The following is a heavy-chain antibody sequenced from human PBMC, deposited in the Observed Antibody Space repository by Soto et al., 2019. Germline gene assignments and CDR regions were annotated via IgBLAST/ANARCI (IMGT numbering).Heavy chain of an antibody. CDR2: INHSAST. D-gene: IGHD3-3*01. Sequence: SETLSLTCAVYGGSFSGYYWSWIRQPPGKGLEWIGEINHSASTNYNPSLKSRVTISVDTSKTQFSLKLSSVTDADTAVYYCARGRYYDFWSGYYTGGNWFDPWGQRTLVTVSS. V-gene: IGHV4-34*01. CDR3: ARGRYYDFWSGYYTGGNWFDP. J-gene: IGHJ5*02. CDR1: GGSFSGYY.